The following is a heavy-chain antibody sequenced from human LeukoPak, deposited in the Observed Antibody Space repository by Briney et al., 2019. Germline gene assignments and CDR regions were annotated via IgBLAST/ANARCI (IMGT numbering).Heavy chain of an antibody. CDR2: IKEDGSGK. V-gene: IGHV3-7*01. CDR1: GFTFSSSW. J-gene: IGHJ3*02. D-gene: IGHD3-22*01. CDR3: AREPPYYYDSSGTDAFDI. Sequence: GGSLRLSCVVSGFTFSSSWMSWVRQVPGKGLEWVATIKEDGSGKYYVDSVKDRFTISRDNAKNTLYLQMNSLRAEDTAVYYCAREPPYYYDSSGTDAFDIWGQGTMVTVSS.